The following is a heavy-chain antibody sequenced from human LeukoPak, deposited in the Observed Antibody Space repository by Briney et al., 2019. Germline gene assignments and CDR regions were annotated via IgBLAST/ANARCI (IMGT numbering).Heavy chain of an antibody. D-gene: IGHD2-2*01. CDR1: GFTVSDNH. V-gene: IGHV3-66*01. Sequence: QSGGSLRLSCVASGFTVSDNHVSWVRQAPGKGLEWVSLIDNVGSTYYGDSVKGRFTISRDNSKNTLYLQMGSLRAEDMAVYYCARGESYRIVVVPAAPMDYWGQGTLVTVSS. J-gene: IGHJ4*02. CDR2: IDNVGST. CDR3: ARGESYRIVVVPAAPMDY.